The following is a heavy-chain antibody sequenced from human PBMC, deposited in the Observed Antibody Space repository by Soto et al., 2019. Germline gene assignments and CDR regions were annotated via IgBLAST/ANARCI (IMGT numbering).Heavy chain of an antibody. D-gene: IGHD1-26*01. CDR3: ASDGRFSGNVPTS. V-gene: IGHV3-74*01. Sequence: EVQLVESGGGSVQAGGSLRLSCAASGFTFRSYWMHWIRQAPGKGLVWVSRIHSDGTITNYADSVKGRFTISRDNAKNTLYRQLNSLRVDDTAVYYCASDGRFSGNVPTSWGQGTLVTVSS. CDR2: IHSDGTIT. CDR1: GFTFRSYW. J-gene: IGHJ5*02.